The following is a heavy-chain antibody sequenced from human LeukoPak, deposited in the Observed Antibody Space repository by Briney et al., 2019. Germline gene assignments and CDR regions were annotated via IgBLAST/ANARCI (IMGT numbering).Heavy chain of an antibody. V-gene: IGHV1-2*04. Sequence: ASVKVSSKASGYTFTGYYMHWVRQAPGQGLEWMGWINPNSGGTNYAQKFQGWVTMTRDTSISTAYMELSRLRSDDTAVYYCARDLRAVAGTVFLDYWGQGTLVTVSS. CDR1: GYTFTGYY. CDR3: ARDLRAVAGTVFLDY. CDR2: INPNSGGT. D-gene: IGHD6-19*01. J-gene: IGHJ4*02.